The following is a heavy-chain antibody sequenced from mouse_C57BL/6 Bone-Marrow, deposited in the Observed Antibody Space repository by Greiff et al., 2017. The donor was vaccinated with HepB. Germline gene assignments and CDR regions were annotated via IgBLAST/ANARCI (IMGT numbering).Heavy chain of an antibody. CDR2: ISGGGGNT. CDR1: GFTFSSYT. Sequence: EVQVVESGGGLVKPGGSLKLSCAASGFTFSSYTMSWVRQTPEKRLEWVATISGGGGNTYYPDSVKGRFTISRDNAKNTLYLQMSSLRSEDTALYYCARHGSSPYWYFDGGGTGTTVTVSS. J-gene: IGHJ1*03. D-gene: IGHD1-1*01. V-gene: IGHV5-9*01. CDR3: ARHGSSPYWYFDG.